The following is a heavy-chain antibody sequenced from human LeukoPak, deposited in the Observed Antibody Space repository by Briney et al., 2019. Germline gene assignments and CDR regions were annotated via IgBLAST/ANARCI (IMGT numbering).Heavy chain of an antibody. Sequence: GGSLRLSCAASGFTFSSYAMSWVRQAPGKGLEWVGFIRSEAYGGSTQYAASVTGRFTISRDDSKSIAYLQMNSLKTEDTAVYYCTRVVPRYYYDSSGYSYPDFWGQGTLVTVSS. J-gene: IGHJ4*02. D-gene: IGHD3-22*01. CDR2: IRSEAYGGST. V-gene: IGHV3-49*04. CDR1: GFTFSSYA. CDR3: TRVVPRYYYDSSGYSYPDF.